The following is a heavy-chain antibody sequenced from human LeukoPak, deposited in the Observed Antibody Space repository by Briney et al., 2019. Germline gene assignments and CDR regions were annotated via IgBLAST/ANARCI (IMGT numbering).Heavy chain of an antibody. CDR1: GFTFSRYA. CDR3: VKARGIQLWLPGDY. V-gene: IGHV3-64D*09. J-gene: IGHJ4*02. CDR2: ISSNGGST. D-gene: IGHD5-18*01. Sequence: GGSLRLSCSAPGFTFSRYAMHWVRQAPGKGLEYVSAISSNGGSTYYGDSVKGRFTISRDNSKNTLYLQMSSLRAEDTAGYYCVKARGIQLWLPGDYWGQGTLVTVSS.